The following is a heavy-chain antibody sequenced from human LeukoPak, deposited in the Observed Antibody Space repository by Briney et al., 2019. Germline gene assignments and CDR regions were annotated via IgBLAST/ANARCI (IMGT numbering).Heavy chain of an antibody. CDR2: INSNSGGT. J-gene: IGHJ3*02. Sequence: GASVKVSCKASGYTFTSYGISWVRQAPGQGLEWMGWINSNSGGTNYAQKFQGRVTMTRDTSTSTAYVELSRLRSDDTAVYYCARDRGGSDWRIDAFDMWGQGTVVSVSS. D-gene: IGHD1-26*01. CDR3: ARDRGGSDWRIDAFDM. CDR1: GYTFTSYG. V-gene: IGHV1-2*02.